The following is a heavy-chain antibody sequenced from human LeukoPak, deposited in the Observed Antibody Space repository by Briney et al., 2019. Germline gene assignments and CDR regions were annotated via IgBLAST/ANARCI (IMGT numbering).Heavy chain of an antibody. V-gene: IGHV4-39*01. CDR3: ARQGSHWYFEYSQN. CDR2: IHYSGST. J-gene: IGHJ1*01. Sequence: SETLSLTCTVSGGSISSSRNYWGWIRQPPGKRLEWIGSIHYSGSTYYSPSLKSRVTISVDMSKDQFSLKLTSVTAADTAVYYCARQGSHWYFEYSQNWGQGAPVTVSS. D-gene: IGHD6-19*01. CDR1: GGSISSSRNY.